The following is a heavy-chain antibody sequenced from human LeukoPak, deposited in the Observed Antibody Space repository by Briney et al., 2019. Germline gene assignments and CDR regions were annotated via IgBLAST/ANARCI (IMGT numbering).Heavy chain of an antibody. J-gene: IGHJ4*02. D-gene: IGHD5-24*01. CDR3: AKGDDIGKHPTRAYYFDT. V-gene: IGHV3-23*01. CDR1: GFTFSRHA. Sequence: GGSLRLSCAASGFTFSRHAMSWVRQAPGKGLEWVSTTGLNSVNTLCAESVQGRFSIARDNSKNTLDLQMDNLRVDDTAVYYCAKGDDIGKHPTRAYYFDTWGQGTLVTVSS. CDR2: TGLNSVNT.